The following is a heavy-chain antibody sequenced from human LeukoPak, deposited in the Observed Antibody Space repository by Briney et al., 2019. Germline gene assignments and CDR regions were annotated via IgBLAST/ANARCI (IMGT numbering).Heavy chain of an antibody. J-gene: IGHJ4*02. CDR2: SRNKAKSYTT. Sequence: GGSLRLSCAVSGFTFSDHFLDWVRQAPGKGLEWVGRSRNKAKSYTTEYAASVKGRFTISRDDSKNSLYLQMNSLETEDTAVYYCVRVGSVSGSDYLDYWGQGTLVTVSS. V-gene: IGHV3-72*01. CDR1: GFTFSDHF. CDR3: VRVGSVSGSDYLDY. D-gene: IGHD6-19*01.